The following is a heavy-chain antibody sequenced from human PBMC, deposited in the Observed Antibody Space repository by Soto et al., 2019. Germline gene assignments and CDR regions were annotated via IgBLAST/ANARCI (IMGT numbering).Heavy chain of an antibody. CDR3: ASAHYDILTGYPTRFDY. J-gene: IGHJ4*02. V-gene: IGHV1-18*01. CDR1: GYTFTSYG. D-gene: IGHD3-9*01. Sequence: GASVKVSCKASGYTFTSYGISWVRQAPGQGLVWMGWISAYNGNTNYSQKLQGRVTMTTDTSTSTAYMELRSLRSDDTAVYYCASAHYDILTGYPTRFDYWGQGTLVTVSS. CDR2: ISAYNGNT.